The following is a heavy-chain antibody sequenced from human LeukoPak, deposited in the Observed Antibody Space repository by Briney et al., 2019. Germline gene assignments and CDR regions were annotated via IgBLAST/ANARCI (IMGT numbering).Heavy chain of an antibody. CDR1: GYTFTSYG. V-gene: IGHV1-18*01. CDR2: ISAYNGNT. Sequence: ASVKVSCKASGYTFTSYGISWVRQAPGQGLEWMGWISAYNGNTNYAQKLQGRVTITADKSTSTAYMELSSLRSEDTAVYYCARDRYDSSGYDIYWGQGTLVTVSS. J-gene: IGHJ4*02. CDR3: ARDRYDSSGYDIY. D-gene: IGHD3-22*01.